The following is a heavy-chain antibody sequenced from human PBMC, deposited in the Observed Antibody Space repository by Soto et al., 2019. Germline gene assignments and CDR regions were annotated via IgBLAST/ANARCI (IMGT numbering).Heavy chain of an antibody. CDR1: GFTFSSYV. CDR2: ISYDGSNK. V-gene: IGHV3-30*18. Sequence: GGSRRLSCASSGFTFSSYVMHLVRQAPGKGLEWVAVISYDGSNKYYADSVKGRFTISRDNSKNTLYLQMNSLRAEDTAVYYCAKDPGNPSGSSWPRYYYYYYGMDVWGQGTTVTVS. J-gene: IGHJ6*02. D-gene: IGHD6-13*01. CDR3: AKDPGNPSGSSWPRYYYYYYGMDV.